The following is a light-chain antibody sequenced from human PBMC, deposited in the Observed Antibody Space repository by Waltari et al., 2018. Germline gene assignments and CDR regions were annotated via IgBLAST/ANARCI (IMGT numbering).Light chain of an antibody. CDR1: QGISSY. CDR3: QQHYSYLT. Sequence: AIRMTQSPSSLSASTGDRVTITCRASQGISSYLAWYQQKPGKAPKLLIYAASTLQSGVPSRFSGSGSGTDFTLTISCLQSEDFATYYCQQHYSYLTFGQGTKVEIK. V-gene: IGKV1-8*01. J-gene: IGKJ1*01. CDR2: AAS.